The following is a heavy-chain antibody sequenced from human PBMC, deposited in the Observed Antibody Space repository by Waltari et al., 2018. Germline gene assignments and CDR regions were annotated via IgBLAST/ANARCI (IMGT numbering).Heavy chain of an antibody. CDR1: GYTFTGYY. Sequence: QVQLVQSGAEVKKPGASVKVSCKASGYTFTGYYMHWVRQAPGQGLEWMGWINPNSGGTNYAQKLQGRVTMTRDTSISTAYMELSRLRSDDTAVYYCASQYYDSSGLINYFDYWGQGTLVTVSS. CDR3: ASQYYDSSGLINYFDY. J-gene: IGHJ4*02. V-gene: IGHV1-2*02. D-gene: IGHD3-22*01. CDR2: INPNSGGT.